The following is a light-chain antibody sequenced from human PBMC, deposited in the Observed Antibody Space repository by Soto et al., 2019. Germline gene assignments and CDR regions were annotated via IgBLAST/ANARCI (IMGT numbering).Light chain of an antibody. CDR1: QSIDSH. CDR3: QQSYSFLYT. V-gene: IGKV1-39*01. Sequence: DIQMTQSPSSLSASVGDRVTITCRASQSIDSHLNWYQQKPGKAPKLLIYAASSLQSGVPSRFSGSGSGTDFTLTISSLQPEDFATYYCQQSYSFLYTFGQGTELEIK. J-gene: IGKJ2*01. CDR2: AAS.